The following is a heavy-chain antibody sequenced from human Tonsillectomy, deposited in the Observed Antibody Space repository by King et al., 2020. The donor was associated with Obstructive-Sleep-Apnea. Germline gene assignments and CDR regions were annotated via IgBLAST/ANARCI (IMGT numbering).Heavy chain of an antibody. CDR1: GGSISSYY. J-gene: IGHJ5*02. V-gene: IGHV4-59*01. D-gene: IGHD1-26*01. CDR2: IYYSGST. CDR3: ARYKDWSGSSGWFDP. Sequence: VQLQESGPGLVKPSETLSLTCTVSGGSISSYYWSWIRQPPGKGLEWIGYIYYSGSTNYNPSLKSRVTISVDTSKNQFSLKLSSVTAADTAVYYCARYKDWSGSSGWFDPWGQGTLVTVSS.